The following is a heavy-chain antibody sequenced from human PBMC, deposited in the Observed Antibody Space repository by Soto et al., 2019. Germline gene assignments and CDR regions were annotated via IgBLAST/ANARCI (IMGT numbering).Heavy chain of an antibody. CDR1: GFTFSNSA. Sequence: QVHLVESGGGVVQPGRSLTLSCAAPGFTFSNSAMHWVRQAPGKGLEWVASIWYDGNYNHYVESVKGRFTISRDNSKNTLYLGMNSLRVDDTAVYYCARGLVGPMISDCTGGNCYTYYYYGLDVWGQGTTVTVS. CDR3: ARGLVGPMISDCTGGNCYTYYYYGLDV. D-gene: IGHD2-8*02. V-gene: IGHV3-33*01. J-gene: IGHJ6*02. CDR2: IWYDGNYN.